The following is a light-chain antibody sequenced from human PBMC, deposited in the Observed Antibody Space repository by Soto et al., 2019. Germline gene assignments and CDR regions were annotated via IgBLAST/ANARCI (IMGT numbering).Light chain of an antibody. Sequence: EIVLTQSPGTLSLSPGEIATLSCRASQSVSSSYLAWYQQKPGQAPRLLIYGASSRPTGIPDRFSGSGSGTDFTLTISRLEPEDFAVYYCQQFDTSPRTFGQGTKVEIK. CDR2: GAS. V-gene: IGKV3-20*01. J-gene: IGKJ1*01. CDR1: QSVSSSY. CDR3: QQFDTSPRT.